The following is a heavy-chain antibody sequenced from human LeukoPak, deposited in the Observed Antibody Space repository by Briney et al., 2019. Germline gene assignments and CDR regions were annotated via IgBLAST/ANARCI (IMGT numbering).Heavy chain of an antibody. J-gene: IGHJ4*02. V-gene: IGHV3-48*01. D-gene: IGHD1-26*01. Sequence: GGSLRLSCAASGFTFSRDSMNWVRQAPGKGLEWVSYISSSSSTIYYADSVKGRFTISRDNAKNSLYLQMNSLRAEDTAVYYCARDSNSGSYDWGQGTLVTVSS. CDR1: GFTFSRDS. CDR2: ISSSSSTI. CDR3: ARDSNSGSYD.